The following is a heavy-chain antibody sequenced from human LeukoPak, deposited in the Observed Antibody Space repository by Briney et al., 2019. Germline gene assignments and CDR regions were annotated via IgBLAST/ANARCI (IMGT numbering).Heavy chain of an antibody. D-gene: IGHD5-24*01. CDR1: GGTFSSYA. CDR3: ARVRDELQLPYYFDY. CDR2: IIPIFGAA. V-gene: IGHV1-69*05. J-gene: IGHJ4*02. Sequence: SVKVSCKASGGTFSSYAISWVRQAPGQGLEWMGGIIPIFGAANYAQKFQGRVTITTDESTSTAYMELSSLRSEDTAVYYCARVRDELQLPYYFDYWGQGTLVTVSS.